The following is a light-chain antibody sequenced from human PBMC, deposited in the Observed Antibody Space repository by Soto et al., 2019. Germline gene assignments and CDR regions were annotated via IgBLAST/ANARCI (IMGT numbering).Light chain of an antibody. CDR2: DAS. J-gene: IGKJ2*01. CDR3: QQYNTYSYT. Sequence: DIQMTQSPSTLSASVGDRVTITCRASQSISNWLAWYQQRPGEAPKLLMYDASTLENWVPSRFSGSGSGTEFTLTIRGLRPDDFATYYCQQYNTYSYTFGQGTKLEIK. V-gene: IGKV1-5*01. CDR1: QSISNW.